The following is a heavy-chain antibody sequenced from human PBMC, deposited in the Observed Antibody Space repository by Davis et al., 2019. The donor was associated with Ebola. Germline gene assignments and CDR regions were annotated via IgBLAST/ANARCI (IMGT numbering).Heavy chain of an antibody. J-gene: IGHJ4*02. Sequence: SVKVSCKASGDTFTGNAISWVRQAPGHGLEWMGAITPVFGTPNYAQRFQGRVTITADESTSTAYIELSSLPSDDTAIYYCARDVTSIYSSYYFEFWGQGTLVTVSS. D-gene: IGHD5-18*01. CDR2: ITPVFGTP. CDR1: GDTFTGNA. CDR3: ARDVTSIYSSYYFEF. V-gene: IGHV1-69*13.